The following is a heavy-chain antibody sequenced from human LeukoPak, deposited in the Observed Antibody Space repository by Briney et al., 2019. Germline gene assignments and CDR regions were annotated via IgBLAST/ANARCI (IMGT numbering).Heavy chain of an antibody. J-gene: IGHJ3*01. D-gene: IGHD2-2*01. V-gene: IGHV3-64*01. Sequence: YANSVKSRFTISRDNSRNMLYLQMGSMKTEDMAVYYCARDWTSDNWGQGTMVTVSS. CDR3: ARDWTSDN.